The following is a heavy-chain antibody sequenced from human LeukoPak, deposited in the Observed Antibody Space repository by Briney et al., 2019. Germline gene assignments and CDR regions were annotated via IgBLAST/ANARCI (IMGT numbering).Heavy chain of an antibody. J-gene: IGHJ4*02. CDR2: IWYDGSNK. V-gene: IGHV3-33*01. CDR1: GFTFSSYG. Sequence: GGSLRLSCAASGFTFSSYGMHWVRQAPGKGLEWVAVIWYDGSNKYYADSVKGRFTISRDNSKNTLYLQMNSLRAEDTAVYYCARDRSLRYPAGYTSGWPSFGYWGQGTLVTVSS. CDR3: ARDRSLRYPAGYTSGWPSFGY. D-gene: IGHD6-19*01.